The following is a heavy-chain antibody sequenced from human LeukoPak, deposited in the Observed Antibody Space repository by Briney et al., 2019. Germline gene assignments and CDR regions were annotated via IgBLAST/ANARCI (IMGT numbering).Heavy chain of an antibody. D-gene: IGHD3-3*01. CDR2: IYYSGST. CDR1: GGSISSSSYY. CDR3: ARAYDFWSGYHFTYDY. V-gene: IGHV4-39*02. J-gene: IGHJ4*02. Sequence: TSSETLSLTCTVFGGSISSSSYYWGWIRQPPGKGLEWIGSIYYSGSTYYNPSPKSRVTISVDTSKNHFSLKLSSVTAADTAVYYCARAYDFWSGYHFTYDYWGQGTLVTVSS.